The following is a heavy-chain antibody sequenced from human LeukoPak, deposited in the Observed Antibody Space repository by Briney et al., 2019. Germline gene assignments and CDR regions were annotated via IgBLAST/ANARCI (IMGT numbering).Heavy chain of an antibody. J-gene: IGHJ4*02. CDR3: ARLEGYGDYYFDY. V-gene: IGHV4-39*01. D-gene: IGHD4-17*01. Sequence: SETLSLTCTVSGGSIGSGSYYWGWIRQPPGKGLEWIGSIYYSGSTYYNPSLKSRVTISVDTSKNQFSLKLSSVTAADTAVYYCARLEGYGDYYFDYWGQGTLVTVSS. CDR1: GGSIGSGSYY. CDR2: IYYSGST.